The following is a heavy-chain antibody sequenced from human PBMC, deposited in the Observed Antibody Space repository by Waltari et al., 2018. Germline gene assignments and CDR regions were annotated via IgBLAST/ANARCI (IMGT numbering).Heavy chain of an antibody. CDR2: INYSGAT. Sequence: QVRLQQWGGGLLKPSETLSLTCAVEGGAFSDYVWSWVRQTPGKRLEWIGDINYSGATNYKSSLRSRASSSVDRIKKRFSLTLSSVTAADTAVYYCARSWGYSPPLGWFDPWGQGSQVTVSS. V-gene: IGHV4-34*01. J-gene: IGHJ5*02. D-gene: IGHD5-12*01. CDR3: ARSWGYSPPLGWFDP. CDR1: GGAFSDYV.